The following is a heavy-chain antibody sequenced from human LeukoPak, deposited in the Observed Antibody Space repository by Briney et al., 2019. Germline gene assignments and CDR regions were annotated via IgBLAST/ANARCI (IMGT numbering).Heavy chain of an antibody. D-gene: IGHD3-9*01. CDR1: GFTFSGSA. J-gene: IGHJ4*02. V-gene: IGHV3-73*01. CDR2: IRSKANSYAT. Sequence: PGGSLRLSCAASGFTFSGSAMHWVRQASGKGLEWVGRIRSKANSYATAYAASVKGRFTISRDDSKNTAYLQMNSLKTEDTAVYYCTSERGYYDILTGYYKPPFDYWGQGTLVTVSS. CDR3: TSERGYYDILTGYYKPPFDY.